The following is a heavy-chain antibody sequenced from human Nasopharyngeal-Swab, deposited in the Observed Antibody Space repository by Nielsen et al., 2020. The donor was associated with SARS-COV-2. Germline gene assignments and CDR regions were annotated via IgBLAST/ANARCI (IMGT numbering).Heavy chain of an antibody. CDR2: VDTSDSYT. D-gene: IGHD3-10*01. J-gene: IGHJ3*02. V-gene: IGHV5-10-1*01. Sequence: GSLKISCEGSGYSFSNYWISWVRPVPGKGLEWMGKVDTSDSYTDYSPSLRGHVTISVDRSISTAYLQWSSLKASDTAMYYCARQYQNYFGSGDYHGAFDIWGQGTMVTVSS. CDR1: GYSFSNYW. CDR3: ARQYQNYFGSGDYHGAFDI.